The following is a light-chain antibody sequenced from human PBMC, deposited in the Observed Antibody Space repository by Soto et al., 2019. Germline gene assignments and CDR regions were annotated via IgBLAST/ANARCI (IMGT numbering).Light chain of an antibody. J-gene: IGKJ5*01. V-gene: IGKV3-15*01. CDR1: QSVSSN. CDR3: QQYNNWPPIT. CDR2: GAS. Sequence: ESVLTQSPGTLSLSPGARVTLSCRASQSVSSNLAWYQQKPGQAPRLLIYGASTRATGIPARFSGSGSGTEFTLTISSLQSEDFAVYYCQQYNNWPPITFGQGTRLEIK.